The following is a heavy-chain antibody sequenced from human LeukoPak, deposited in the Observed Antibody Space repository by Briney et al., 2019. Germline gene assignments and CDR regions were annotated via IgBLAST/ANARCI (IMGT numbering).Heavy chain of an antibody. D-gene: IGHD3-10*01. J-gene: IGHJ4*02. Sequence: SQTLSLTCAVSGGSISSGGYSWSWIRQPPGMGLEWLGYIYHSGSTYYHPSLKSRVTISVDRSKNQFSLKLSSVTAADTAVYYCARSTMVRGAVAFDYWGQGTLVTVSS. CDR2: IYHSGST. CDR1: GGSISSGGYS. V-gene: IGHV4-30-2*01. CDR3: ARSTMVRGAVAFDY.